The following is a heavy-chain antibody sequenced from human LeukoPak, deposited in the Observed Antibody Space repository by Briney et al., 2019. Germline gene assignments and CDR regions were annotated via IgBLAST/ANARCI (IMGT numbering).Heavy chain of an antibody. CDR2: INPNSGGT. J-gene: IGHJ5*02. D-gene: IGHD2-2*02. CDR1: GYTFTGYY. V-gene: IGHV1-2*02. Sequence: ASVKVSCKASGYTFTGYYMHWVRQAPGQGLEWMGWINPNSGGTNYAQKFQGRVTMTRDTSISTAYLELSRLGSDDTAVYYCARARLPLGYCSSTSCYTCFDPWGQGTPVTVSS. CDR3: ARARLPLGYCSSTSCYTCFDP.